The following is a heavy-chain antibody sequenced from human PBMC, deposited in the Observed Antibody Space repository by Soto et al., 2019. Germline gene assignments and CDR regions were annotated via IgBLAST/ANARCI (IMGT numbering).Heavy chain of an antibody. CDR3: ASVKQWLVQVDYHYGMAV. D-gene: IGHD6-19*01. J-gene: IGHJ6*02. CDR2: INTNNDDT. V-gene: IGHV1-18*01. CDR1: GYTFTTYG. Sequence: ASVKVSCKTSGYTFTTYGISWVRQAPGQGLEWMGWINTNNDDTNYAQKFQGRVTMTTDTSTNTAYMELRRLRSDDTAVYYCASVKQWLVQVDYHYGMAVWGQGTTVTVSS.